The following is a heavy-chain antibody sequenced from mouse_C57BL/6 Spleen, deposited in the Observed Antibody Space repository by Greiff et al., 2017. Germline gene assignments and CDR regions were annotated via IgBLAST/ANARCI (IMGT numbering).Heavy chain of an antibody. D-gene: IGHD2-5*01. CDR1: GYTFTSYW. CDR3: AKGEGVTGIDY. Sequence: QVQLQQLGAELVRPGSSVKLSCKAFGYTFTSYWSPWVKQRPIQGLDWIGNIDPPDSVTPYNQKFKAKATLTIDKTTSTTYLQLSSLTYEDSAVYDSAKGEGVTGIDYWGQGTTLTVSS. V-gene: IGHV1-52*01. CDR2: IDPPDSVT. J-gene: IGHJ2*01.